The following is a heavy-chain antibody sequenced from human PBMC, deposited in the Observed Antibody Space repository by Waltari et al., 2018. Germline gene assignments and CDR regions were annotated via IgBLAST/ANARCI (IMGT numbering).Heavy chain of an antibody. J-gene: IGHJ3*02. CDR1: GGSFSGYY. CDR3: ARGESYYDFWSGLDAFDI. D-gene: IGHD3-3*01. CDR2: INHSGST. Sequence: QVQLQQWGAGLLKPSETLSLTCAVYGGSFSGYYWRWIRQPPGKGLEWIGEINHSGSTNYNPSLKSRVTISVDTSKNQFSLKLSSVTAADTAVYYCARGESYYDFWSGLDAFDIWGQGTMVTVSS. V-gene: IGHV4-34*01.